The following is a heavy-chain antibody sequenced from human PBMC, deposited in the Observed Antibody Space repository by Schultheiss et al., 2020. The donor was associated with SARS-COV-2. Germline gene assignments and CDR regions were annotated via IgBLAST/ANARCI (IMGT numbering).Heavy chain of an antibody. CDR1: GGSFSGYY. CDR2: INHSGST. J-gene: IGHJ5*02. D-gene: IGHD1-7*01. V-gene: IGHV4-34*01. Sequence: GSLRLSCAVYGGSFSGYYWSWIRQPPGKGLEWIGEINHSGSTNYNPSLKSRVTISVDTSKNQFSLKLSSVTAADTAVYYCARVWVSVTGTNNWFDPWGQGTLVTVSS. CDR3: ARVWVSVTGTNNWFDP.